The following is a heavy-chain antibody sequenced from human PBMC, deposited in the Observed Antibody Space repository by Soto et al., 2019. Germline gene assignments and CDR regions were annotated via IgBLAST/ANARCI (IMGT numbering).Heavy chain of an antibody. V-gene: IGHV1-2*04. J-gene: IGHJ6*03. D-gene: IGHD5-12*01. CDR2: INPNGGVT. CDR1: GDSFNDYY. Sequence: QVQLVQSGAEVRKPGASVTVSCRSSGDSFNDYYIHWVRQAPGQGFEWMGWINPNGGVTKYAQKFQGWVGKTRDTSIRTVYMQLSRLRSDDTAVYHCARESGGATATLDYYYFYMDVWGTGTTVTVSS. CDR3: ARESGGATATLDYYYFYMDV.